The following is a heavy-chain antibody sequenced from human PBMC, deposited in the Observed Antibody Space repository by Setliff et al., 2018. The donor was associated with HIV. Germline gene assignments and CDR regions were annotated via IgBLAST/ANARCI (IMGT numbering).Heavy chain of an antibody. D-gene: IGHD2-15*01. CDR2: SNPNTGGT. V-gene: IGHV1-2*02. CDR1: GYMFNIYY. J-gene: IGHJ6*03. CDR3: ARDHVVCSGGTCRSDDPYYYYYMNA. Sequence: ASVKVSCKTSGYMFNIYYMHWVRQVPGQGLEWTGWSNPNTGGTKYAQKFQGRVTMTMDTSTTTAYMELSGLKSDDTAVYYCARDHVVCSGGTCRSDDPYYYYYMNAWGQGTTVTVSS.